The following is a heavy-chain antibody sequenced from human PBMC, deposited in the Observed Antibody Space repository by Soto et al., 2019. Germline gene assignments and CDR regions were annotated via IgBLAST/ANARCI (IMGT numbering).Heavy chain of an antibody. CDR1: VGSFSGYY. CDR3: ARGRGYSIQGRVFYLGV. Sequence: QVQLQQWGAGLLKPSETLSLTCAVYVGSFSGYYWSWLRQPPGKGLECIGEINPSGSTNYNPSLKSRVTISVDTSKNQFSLKLSSVTAADKAVYYCARGRGYSIQGRVFYLGVWGQGTTVTVSS. D-gene: IGHD6-13*01. J-gene: IGHJ6*02. V-gene: IGHV4-34*01. CDR2: INPSGST.